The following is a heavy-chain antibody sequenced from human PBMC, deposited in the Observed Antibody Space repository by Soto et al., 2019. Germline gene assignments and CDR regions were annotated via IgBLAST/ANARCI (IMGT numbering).Heavy chain of an antibody. J-gene: IGHJ6*02. V-gene: IGHV3-23*01. D-gene: IGHD4-4*01. CDR3: AKAEDRNYDYYYGMDV. CDR2: ISGSGGST. Sequence: EVQLLESGGGLVQLGGSLRLSCAASGFTFSSYAMSWVRQAPGKGLEWVSAISGSGGSTYYADSVKGRFTISRDNSKNTRYLQMNSLRAEDTAVYYCAKAEDRNYDYYYGMDVWGQGTTVTVSS. CDR1: GFTFSSYA.